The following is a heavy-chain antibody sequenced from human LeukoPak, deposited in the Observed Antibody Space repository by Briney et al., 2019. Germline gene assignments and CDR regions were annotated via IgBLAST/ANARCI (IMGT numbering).Heavy chain of an antibody. V-gene: IGHV4-59*12. CDR2: IYYSGST. Sequence: SETLSLTCTVSGSSISSYYWSWIRQPPGKGLEWIGYIYYSGSTNYNRSLKSRVTISVDTSKNQFSLKLSSVTAADTAVYYCARTGYSSSWYRDGYFQHWGQGTLVTVSS. D-gene: IGHD6-13*01. J-gene: IGHJ1*01. CDR1: GSSISSYY. CDR3: ARTGYSSSWYRDGYFQH.